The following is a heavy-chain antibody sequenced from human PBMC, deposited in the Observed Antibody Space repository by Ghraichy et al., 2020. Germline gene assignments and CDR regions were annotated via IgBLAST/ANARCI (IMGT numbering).Heavy chain of an antibody. J-gene: IGHJ4*02. CDR3: AKDQGWAFDY. CDR1: GFTFTKYG. D-gene: IGHD1-26*01. V-gene: IGHV3-30*02. CDR2: IRNDDSDK. Sequence: GGSLRLSCAASGFTFTKYGMHWVRQAPGKGLEWVAYIRNDDSDKYYEDSVKGRFTVSRDKSKNTLYLEMNSLRPEDTAVYYCAKDQGWAFDYWGQGTLVTVSS.